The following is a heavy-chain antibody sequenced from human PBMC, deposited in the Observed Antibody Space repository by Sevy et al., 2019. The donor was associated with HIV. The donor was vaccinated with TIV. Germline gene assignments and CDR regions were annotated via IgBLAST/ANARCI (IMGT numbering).Heavy chain of an antibody. CDR2: ISSSSYI. CDR1: GFTFSSYS. D-gene: IGHD2-2*01. V-gene: IGHV3-21*01. Sequence: GGSPRLSCAASGFTFSSYSMNWVRQAPGKGLEWVSSISSSSYIYYADSVKGRFTISRDNAKNSLYLQMNSLRAEDTAVYYCARDPGVVVPAAMAYYFDYWGQGTLVTVSS. CDR3: ARDPGVVVPAAMAYYFDY. J-gene: IGHJ4*02.